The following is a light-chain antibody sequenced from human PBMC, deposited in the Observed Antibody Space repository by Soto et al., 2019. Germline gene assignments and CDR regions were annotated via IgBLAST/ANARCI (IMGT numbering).Light chain of an antibody. Sequence: QSVLTQPPSASGTPGQGVPISCSTSSSNLEKKTVNWYKHVPGTAPKLLNYNYDKRPSGVPDRFSGSRSGTSASLAISRPQSEDEADYYCAAWDATLDGYVFGTGTKVTVL. J-gene: IGLJ1*01. CDR1: SSNLEKKT. V-gene: IGLV1-44*01. CDR3: AAWDATLDGYV. CDR2: NYD.